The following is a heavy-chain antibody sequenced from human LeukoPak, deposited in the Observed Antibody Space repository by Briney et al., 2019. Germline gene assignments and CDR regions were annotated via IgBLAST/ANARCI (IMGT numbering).Heavy chain of an antibody. Sequence: ASVKVSCKASGYTFTSYGISGVRQAPGQGLEGMGWISAYNGNTNYAQKLQGRVTMTTDTSTSTAYMELRSLRSDGTAVYYCARMTGYYGLGMDVWGKGTTVTVSS. J-gene: IGHJ6*04. CDR3: ARMTGYYGLGMDV. CDR1: GYTFTSYG. CDR2: ISAYNGNT. D-gene: IGHD3-10*01. V-gene: IGHV1-18*04.